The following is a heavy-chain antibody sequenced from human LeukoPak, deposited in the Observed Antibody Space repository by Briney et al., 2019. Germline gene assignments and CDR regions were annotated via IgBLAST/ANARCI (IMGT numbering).Heavy chain of an antibody. CDR3: ARERGNSSPYFFDY. CDR2: INSDGSST. Sequence: GSLRLSCAGSGLTFSSYWMHWVRQAPGKGLVWVSRINSDGSSTNYADSVKGRFTISRDNAKNTLYLQMNSLRAEDTAVYYCARERGNSSPYFFDYWGQGTLVTASS. J-gene: IGHJ4*02. CDR1: GLTFSSYW. D-gene: IGHD6-6*01. V-gene: IGHV3-74*01.